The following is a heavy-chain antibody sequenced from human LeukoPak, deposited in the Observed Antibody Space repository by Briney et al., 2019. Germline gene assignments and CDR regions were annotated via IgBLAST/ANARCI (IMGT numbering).Heavy chain of an antibody. CDR3: ARGGSNIAAAGTDAFDI. CDR1: GYIFTSYD. Sequence: ASVKVSCKASGYIFTSYDINWVRQAPGQGLEWMGWINPNSGGTNYAQKFQGRVTMTRDTSISTAYMELSRLRSDDTAVYYCARGGSNIAAAGTDAFDIWGQGTMVTVSS. D-gene: IGHD6-13*01. V-gene: IGHV1-2*02. J-gene: IGHJ3*02. CDR2: INPNSGGT.